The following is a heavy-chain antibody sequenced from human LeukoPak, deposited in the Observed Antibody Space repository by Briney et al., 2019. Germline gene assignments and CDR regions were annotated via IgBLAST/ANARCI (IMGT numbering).Heavy chain of an antibody. CDR1: GFTFSSYS. Sequence: AGGSLRLSCAASGFTFSSYSMNWVRQAPGKGLEWVSYISSSSGTTNYADSVKGRFTISGDNARNSLYLQMNSLRAEDTAVYYCARDHNYAFDYWGQGTLVTVSS. V-gene: IGHV3-48*01. D-gene: IGHD5-18*01. CDR3: ARDHNYAFDY. CDR2: ISSSSGTT. J-gene: IGHJ4*02.